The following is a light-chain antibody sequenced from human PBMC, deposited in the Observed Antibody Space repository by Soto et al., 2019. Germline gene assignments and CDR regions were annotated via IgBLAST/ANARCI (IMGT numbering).Light chain of an antibody. J-gene: IGKJ4*01. Sequence: EIVLTQSPGTLSLSPGERATLSCRASQIVSSSYLAWYQQKPGQAPRLLIYGVSGRATGIPDRFSGSGSGTGFTLTISRLEPEDFAVYYCQQRDSWPLTFGGGTKVDIK. CDR1: QIVSSSY. CDR3: QQRDSWPLT. CDR2: GVS. V-gene: IGKV3-20*01.